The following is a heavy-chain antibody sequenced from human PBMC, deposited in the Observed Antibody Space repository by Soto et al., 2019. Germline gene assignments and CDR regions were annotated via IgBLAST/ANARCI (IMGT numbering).Heavy chain of an antibody. D-gene: IGHD3-16*01. V-gene: IGHV1-46*01. CDR3: ARDPRGTASRFDY. J-gene: IGHJ4*02. CDR1: GYTFTDYY. Sequence: QVQLVQSGAEVKKPGASVKVSCTASGYTFTDYYIHWVRQAPGQGLEWMGIINPTDGSTSYPQQFQDRVTMTRDTSTSSVYMELSSLTSEDTAIYYCARDPRGTASRFDYWGPGTLVTVSS. CDR2: INPTDGST.